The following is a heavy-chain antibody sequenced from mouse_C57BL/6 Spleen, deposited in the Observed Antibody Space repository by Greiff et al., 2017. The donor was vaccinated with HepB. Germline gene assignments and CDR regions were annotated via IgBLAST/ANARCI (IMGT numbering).Heavy chain of an antibody. CDR2: IDPSDSYT. D-gene: IGHD2-1*01. J-gene: IGHJ4*01. CDR1: GYTFTSYW. CDR3: ARWIYYGNSYAMDY. V-gene: IGHV1-69*01. Sequence: VQLQQPGAELVMPGASVKLSCKASGYTFTSYWMHWVKQRPGQGLEWIGEIDPSDSYTNYNQKFKGKSTLTVDKSSSTAYMQLSSLTSEDSAVYYCARWIYYGNSYAMDYWGQGTSVTVSS.